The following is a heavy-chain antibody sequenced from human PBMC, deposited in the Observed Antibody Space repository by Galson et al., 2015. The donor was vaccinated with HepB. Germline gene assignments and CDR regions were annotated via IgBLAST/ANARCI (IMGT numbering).Heavy chain of an antibody. J-gene: IGHJ3*02. CDR1: GFTFSDYY. V-gene: IGHV3-21*01. D-gene: IGHD1-26*01. CDR2: ISSSSSYI. Sequence: SLRLSCAASGFTFSDYYMNWVRQAPGKGLEWVSSISSSSSYIYYADSVKGRFTISRDNAKNSLYLQMNSLRAEDTAVYYCARKFGRGSNRDAFDIWGQGTMVTVSS. CDR3: ARKFGRGSNRDAFDI.